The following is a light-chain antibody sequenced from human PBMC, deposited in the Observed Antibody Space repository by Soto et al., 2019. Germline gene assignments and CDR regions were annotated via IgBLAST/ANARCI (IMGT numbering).Light chain of an antibody. Sequence: QSVLTQPPSASGTPGQTVTISCSGRSSNIGSNYVYWYQQLPGTAPRLVLYRADQRPSGVPDRFSGSKSGTSASLAISGLRSEDEADYFCAAWDDTLSGLVFGGGTKVTVL. CDR1: SSNIGSNY. CDR2: RAD. V-gene: IGLV1-47*01. CDR3: AAWDDTLSGLV. J-gene: IGLJ2*01.